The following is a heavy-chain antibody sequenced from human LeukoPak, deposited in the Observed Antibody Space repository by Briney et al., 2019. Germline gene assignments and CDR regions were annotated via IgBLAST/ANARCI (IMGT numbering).Heavy chain of an antibody. CDR2: ISGSGGST. V-gene: IGHV3-23*01. CDR1: GFTFSSYG. J-gene: IGHJ4*02. Sequence: PGGSLRLSCAASGFTFSSYGMSWVRQAPGKGLEWVSAISGSGGSTYYADSVKGRFTISRDNSKNTLYLQMNSLRAEDTAVYYCAKGYKLRSITMVRGVKEEGPIDYWGQGTLVTVSS. D-gene: IGHD3-10*01. CDR3: AKGYKLRSITMVRGVKEEGPIDY.